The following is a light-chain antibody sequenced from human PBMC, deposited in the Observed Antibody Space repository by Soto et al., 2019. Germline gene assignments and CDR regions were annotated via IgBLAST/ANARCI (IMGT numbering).Light chain of an antibody. J-gene: IGKJ1*01. CDR3: QQYGSSPWT. CDR1: QSVSSSY. Sequence: EIGLTQSPGTLSLSPGERATLSCRASQSVSSSYLAWYQQKPGQAPRLLIYGASSRATGIPDRFSGSGSGTDFTLTFSRLEPEDFAVYYCQQYGSSPWTFGQGTKVEIK. V-gene: IGKV3-20*01. CDR2: GAS.